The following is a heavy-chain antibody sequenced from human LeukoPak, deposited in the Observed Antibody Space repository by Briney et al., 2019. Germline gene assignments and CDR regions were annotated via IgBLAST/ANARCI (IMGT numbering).Heavy chain of an antibody. J-gene: IGHJ4*02. CDR2: INHSGST. V-gene: IGHV4-34*01. CDR1: GGSFSGYY. Sequence: SETLSLTCGVYGGSFSGYYWSWIRQPPGKGLEWIGEINHSGSTNYNPSLKSRVTISVDTSKNQFSLKLSSVTAADTAVYYCARVRGYSYGYNTKPDFDYWGQGTLVTVSS. D-gene: IGHD5-18*01. CDR3: ARVRGYSYGYNTKPDFDY.